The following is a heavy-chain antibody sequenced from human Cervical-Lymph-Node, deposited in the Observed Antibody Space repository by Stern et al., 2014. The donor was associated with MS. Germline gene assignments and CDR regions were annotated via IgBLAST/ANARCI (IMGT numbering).Heavy chain of an antibody. Sequence: QLVQSGAEVKKPGSSVKVSCRASGGTFGSFAVHWVRQAPAQGLEWMRGIIPIFGAANYAQRFQGRVTITADDSTTTAYMELNSLTSDDTAVYFCTREAIGHSGTFDFWGQGTLVTVSS. CDR1: GGTFGSFA. J-gene: IGHJ4*02. CDR2: IIPIFGAA. CDR3: TREAIGHSGTFDF. D-gene: IGHD5-12*01. V-gene: IGHV1-69*01.